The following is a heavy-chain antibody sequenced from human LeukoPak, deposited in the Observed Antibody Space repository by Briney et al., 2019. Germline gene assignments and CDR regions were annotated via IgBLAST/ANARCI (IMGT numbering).Heavy chain of an antibody. V-gene: IGHV4-34*01. J-gene: IGHJ3*02. CDR3: ARGSGAFDI. CDR2: INHSGST. CDR1: GGSLSGYY. Sequence: SETLSLTCAVYGGSLSGYYWSWIRQPPGKGLEWIGEINHSGSTNYNPSLKSRVTISVDTSKNQFSLKLSSLTAADTAVYYCARGSGAFDIWGQGTMVTVSS. D-gene: IGHD3-10*01.